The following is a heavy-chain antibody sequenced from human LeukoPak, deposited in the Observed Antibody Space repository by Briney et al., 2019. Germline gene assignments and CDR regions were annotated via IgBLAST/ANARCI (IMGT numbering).Heavy chain of an antibody. Sequence: GESLRLSCAASGFTFSRYSMNWVRQAPGKGLEWVSSISSSSTYKYFADSVKGRFTISRDNAKNSLYLQMNSLRAEDTAVYYCARDDGGSTFDIWGQGTMVTVSS. V-gene: IGHV3-21*01. CDR2: ISSSSTYK. J-gene: IGHJ3*02. CDR3: ARDDGGSTFDI. CDR1: GFTFSRYS. D-gene: IGHD1-26*01.